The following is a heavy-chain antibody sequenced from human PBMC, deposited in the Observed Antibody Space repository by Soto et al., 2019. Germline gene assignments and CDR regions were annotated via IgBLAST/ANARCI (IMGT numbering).Heavy chain of an antibody. J-gene: IGHJ4*02. Sequence: EVPLLESGGGLVQPGGSLRISCAASGFTFSSYAMTWVRQAPGEGLEWVSTIVGSGATSNYADSVKGRFTISRDNSKNTLFLQMNSLRVGDTAIYYGAKGFGILVAGGGDCWGQGTLVTVSS. D-gene: IGHD6-19*01. CDR2: IVGSGATS. V-gene: IGHV3-23*01. CDR1: GFTFSSYA. CDR3: AKGFGILVAGGGDC.